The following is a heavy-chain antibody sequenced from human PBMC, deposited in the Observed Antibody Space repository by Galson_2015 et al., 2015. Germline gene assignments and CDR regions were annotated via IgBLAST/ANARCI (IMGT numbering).Heavy chain of an antibody. CDR3: AKDRRAGVMSAIDY. Sequence: SLRLSCAASGFTFSSSAMNWVRQAPGKGLEWVSALSHTGSSIYYADSVKGRFTISRDNSENTLYLHLNSLRADDTAVYYCAKDRRAGVMSAIDYWGQGTRVTVSS. CDR1: GFTFSSSA. D-gene: IGHD2-21*02. V-gene: IGHV3-23*01. J-gene: IGHJ4*02. CDR2: LSHTGSSI.